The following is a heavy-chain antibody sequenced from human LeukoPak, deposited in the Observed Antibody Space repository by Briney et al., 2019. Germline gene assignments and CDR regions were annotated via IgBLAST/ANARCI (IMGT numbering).Heavy chain of an antibody. Sequence: GGSLRLSCAAFGFTFSSYAMSWVRQAPGKGLEWVSAISGSGGSTYYADSVKGRFTISRDNSKNTLYLQMNSLRAEDTAVYYCAKSPYSYYDILTGYRDWYFDLWGRGTLVTVSS. CDR2: ISGSGGST. J-gene: IGHJ2*01. D-gene: IGHD3-9*01. V-gene: IGHV3-23*01. CDR3: AKSPYSYYDILTGYRDWYFDL. CDR1: GFTFSSYA.